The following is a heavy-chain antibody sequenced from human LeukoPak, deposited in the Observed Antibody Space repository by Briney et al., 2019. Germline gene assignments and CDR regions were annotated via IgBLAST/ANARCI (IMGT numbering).Heavy chain of an antibody. J-gene: IGHJ4*02. CDR1: GGSISSYY. CDR2: IYYSGST. Sequence: SETLSLACTVSGGSISSYYWSWIRQPPGKGLEWIGYIYYSGSTNYNPSLKSRVTISVDTSKNQFSLKLSSVTAADTAVYYCARGKDGNWGQGTLVTVSS. CDR3: ARGKDGN. D-gene: IGHD1-26*01. V-gene: IGHV4-59*01.